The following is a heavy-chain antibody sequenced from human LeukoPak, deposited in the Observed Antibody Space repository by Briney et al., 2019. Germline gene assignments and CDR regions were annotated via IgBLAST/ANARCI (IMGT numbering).Heavy chain of an antibody. CDR1: GFTFSSYN. CDR2: ISSGGSYI. D-gene: IGHD6-13*01. V-gene: IGHV3-21*01. CDR3: AREFIGSWYWDS. Sequence: GGSLRLSCAASGFTFSSYNMNWVRQAPGKGLEGVSSISSGGSYIYYADSVKGRFTISRDNTKNSRYLQMNSLRAEDTAVYLCAREFIGSWYWDSWGQGTLVTVSS. J-gene: IGHJ4*02.